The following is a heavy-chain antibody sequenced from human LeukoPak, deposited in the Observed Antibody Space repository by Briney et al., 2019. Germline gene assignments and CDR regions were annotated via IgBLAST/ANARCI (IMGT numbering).Heavy chain of an antibody. CDR3: ASLTTADAFDI. CDR1: GGAISSYY. Sequence: SETLSLTCPVAGGAISSYYWSWIRQPPGEGLEWVGYIYYSGSTNYTPSLKSRVTISVDTSKNQFSLKLSSVTAADTAVFHCASLTTADAFDIWGQGTMVTVSS. D-gene: IGHD3-22*01. J-gene: IGHJ3*02. V-gene: IGHV4-59*01. CDR2: IYYSGST.